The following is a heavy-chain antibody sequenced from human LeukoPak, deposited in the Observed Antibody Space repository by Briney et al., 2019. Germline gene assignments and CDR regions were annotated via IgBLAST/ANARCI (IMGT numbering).Heavy chain of an antibody. J-gene: IGHJ4*02. V-gene: IGHV1-18*01. D-gene: IGHD2-15*01. CDR2: ISAYNGNT. CDR1: GYTFTSYS. CDR3: ARASYCSDGSCYSDY. Sequence: ASVKVSCKASGYTFTSYSISWVRQAPGQGLEWMGWISAYNGNTISAQKVKGRVTMTTDTSTSTAYMELRSLKSDDTAVYYCARASYCSDGSCYSDYWGQGTLVTVSS.